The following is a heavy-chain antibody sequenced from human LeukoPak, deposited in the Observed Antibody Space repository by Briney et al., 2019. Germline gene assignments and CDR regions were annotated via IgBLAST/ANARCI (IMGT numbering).Heavy chain of an antibody. CDR1: GYTFTGYD. CDR2: MNPNSGNT. D-gene: IGHD3-10*01. CDR3: ARGTRYYGSGSYYY. V-gene: IGHV1-8*01. J-gene: IGHJ4*02. Sequence: ASVKVSCKASGYTFTGYDINWVRQATGQGLEWMGWMNPNSGNTGYAQKFQGRVTMTRNTSISTAYMELSSLRSEDTAVYYCARGTRYYGSGSYYYWGQGTLVTVSS.